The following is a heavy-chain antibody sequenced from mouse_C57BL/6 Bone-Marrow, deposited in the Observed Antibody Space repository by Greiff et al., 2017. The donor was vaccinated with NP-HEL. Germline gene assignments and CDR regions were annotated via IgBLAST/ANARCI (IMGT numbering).Heavy chain of an antibody. CDR3: ARANCASMDV. CDR2: IYPGGGNT. D-gene: IGHD4-1*01. CDR1: GYTFNDYY. J-gene: IGHJ4*01. V-gene: IGHV1-76*01. Sequence: QVQLQQSGAELVKPGASVKLSCKASGYTFNDYYIHWVKQRTGQGLEWIARIYPGGGNTKYNAKFKGKATMTAEKSSSTAYMQLSSLTSQVSAVSFCARANCASMDVWGQGTSVTVS.